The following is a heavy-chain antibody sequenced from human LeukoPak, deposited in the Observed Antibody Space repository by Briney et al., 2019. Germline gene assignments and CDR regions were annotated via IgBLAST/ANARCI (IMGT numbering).Heavy chain of an antibody. CDR2: IIPIFGTA. CDR3: ASGLDTRIVVVPAAIDIDAFDI. Sequence: SVKVSCKASGGSFSSYAISWVRQAPGQGREWMGGIIPIFGTANYAQKFQGRVTITADESTSTAYMELSSLRSEDTAVYYCASGLDTRIVVVPAAIDIDAFDIWGQGTMVTVSS. D-gene: IGHD2-2*02. J-gene: IGHJ3*02. V-gene: IGHV1-69*13. CDR1: GGSFSSYA.